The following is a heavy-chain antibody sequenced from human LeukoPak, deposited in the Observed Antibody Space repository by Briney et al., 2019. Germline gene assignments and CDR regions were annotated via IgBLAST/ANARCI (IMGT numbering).Heavy chain of an antibody. J-gene: IGHJ4*02. CDR1: GFTFSSYG. V-gene: IGHV3-30*03. CDR3: ATDRGYYTSGSYYLDY. D-gene: IGHD3-10*01. Sequence: GGSLRLSCAASGFTFSSYGMHWVRQAPGKGLEWVAVISYDGSNKYYADSVKGRFTISRDNSKNTLYLQMNSLRAEDTAVYYCATDRGYYTSGSYYLDYWGQGTLVTVSS. CDR2: ISYDGSNK.